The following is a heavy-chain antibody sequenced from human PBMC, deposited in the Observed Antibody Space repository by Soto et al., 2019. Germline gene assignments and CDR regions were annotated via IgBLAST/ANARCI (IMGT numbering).Heavy chain of an antibody. D-gene: IGHD2-8*02. CDR2: VYYTGTT. J-gene: IGHJ4*02. CDR1: GVSITSTTHY. CDR3: ASLSYCFTDGCIFDS. V-gene: IGHV4-39*01. Sequence: QLHLQESGPRLLKPSETLSLTCTVSGVSITSTTHYWAWIRQPPGKRLEWIGSVYYTGTTYSPASLTRRRDLHVATYKNQISLIVNSVTAADTALYYCASLSYCFTDGCIFDSWGQGILVTVSS.